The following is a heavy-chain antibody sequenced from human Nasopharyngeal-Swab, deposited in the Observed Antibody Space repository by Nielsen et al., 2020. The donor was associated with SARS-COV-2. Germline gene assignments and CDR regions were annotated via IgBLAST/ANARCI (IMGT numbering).Heavy chain of an antibody. J-gene: IGHJ6*02. CDR1: GFTFSNYA. D-gene: IGHD2-2*01. CDR2: IWYDGSKE. CDR3: ARGQDCFSTSCQYYYSYYYNMDV. V-gene: IGHV3-33*01. Sequence: GESLKISCSASGFTFSNYAMHWVRQAPGKGLEWLAMIWYDGSKEYYADSVKGRFTISKDNSKTTMYLQMNSLRADDTAVYYCARGQDCFSTSCQYYYSYYYNMDVWGQGTTVSVSS.